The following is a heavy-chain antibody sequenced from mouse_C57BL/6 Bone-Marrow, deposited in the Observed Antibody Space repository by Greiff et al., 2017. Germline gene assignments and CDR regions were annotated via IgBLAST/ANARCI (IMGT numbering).Heavy chain of an antibody. CDR2: IHPSDSDT. CDR1: GYTFTSYW. J-gene: IGHJ3*01. CDR3: ARLPVAY. V-gene: IGHV1-74*01. Sequence: QVQLQQPGAELVKPGASVKVSCKASGYTFTSYWMHWVKQRPGQGLEWIGRIHPSDSDTNYNQKFKGKATLTVDKSASTAYMQLRSLTAEDSAVYYCARLPVAYWGQGTLVTVSA.